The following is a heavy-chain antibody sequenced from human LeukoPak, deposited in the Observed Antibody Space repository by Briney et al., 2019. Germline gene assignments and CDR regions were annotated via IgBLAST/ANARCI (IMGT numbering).Heavy chain of an antibody. Sequence: SETLSLTCAVYGGSFSGYYWSWIRQPPGKGLEWIGEINHSGSTNYNPSLKSRVTISVDTSKNQFSLKLSSVTAADTAVYYCARAPYYDFWSGYSPWFDPWGQGTLVTVSS. CDR3: ARAPYYDFWSGYSPWFDP. D-gene: IGHD3-3*01. CDR2: INHSGST. J-gene: IGHJ5*02. CDR1: GGSFSGYY. V-gene: IGHV4-34*01.